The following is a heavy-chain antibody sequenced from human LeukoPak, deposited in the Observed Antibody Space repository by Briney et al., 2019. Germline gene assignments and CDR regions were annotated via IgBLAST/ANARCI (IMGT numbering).Heavy chain of an antibody. CDR1: GGSISSDY. V-gene: IGHV4-59*01. D-gene: IGHD6-19*01. CDR2: IYYSGST. J-gene: IGHJ5*02. CDR3: ARGQPQRYSSGWYVNWFDP. Sequence: SETLSLTCTVSGGSISSDYWSWIRQPPGKGLEWIGYIYYSGSTNYNPSLKSRVTISVDTSKNQFSLKVNSVAAADTAVYYCARGQPQRYSSGWYVNWFDPWGQGTLVTVSS.